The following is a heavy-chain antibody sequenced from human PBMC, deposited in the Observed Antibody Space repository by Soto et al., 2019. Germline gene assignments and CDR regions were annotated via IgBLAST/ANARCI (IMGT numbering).Heavy chain of an antibody. CDR3: ARSEHYYDSSGYFAFWQNRGNAFDI. J-gene: IGHJ3*02. D-gene: IGHD3-22*01. Sequence: QVQLQESGPGLVKPSQTLSLTCTVSGGSISSGGYYWSWIRQHPGKGLEWIGYIYYSGSTYYNPSLKSRVTISVDTSKNQFSLKLSSVTAADTAVYYCARSEHYYDSSGYFAFWQNRGNAFDIWGQGTMVTVSS. CDR2: IYYSGST. CDR1: GGSISSGGYY. V-gene: IGHV4-31*03.